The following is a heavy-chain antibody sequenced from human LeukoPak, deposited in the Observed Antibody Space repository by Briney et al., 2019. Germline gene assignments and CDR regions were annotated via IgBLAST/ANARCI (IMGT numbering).Heavy chain of an antibody. J-gene: IGHJ4*02. CDR2: TYYGGST. Sequence: SEPLSPTCPAPGGSTTSSSYYWGWTPHPPGKGLEWIGSTYYGGSTYYNASLKSRVTISVDTSKNQSSLKLSSVTAADTAVYYCARGLYSSGYYYPPQYYFDYWGQGTLVTVSS. CDR1: GGSTTSSSYY. CDR3: ARGLYSSGYYYPPQYYFDY. D-gene: IGHD3-22*01. V-gene: IGHV4-39*07.